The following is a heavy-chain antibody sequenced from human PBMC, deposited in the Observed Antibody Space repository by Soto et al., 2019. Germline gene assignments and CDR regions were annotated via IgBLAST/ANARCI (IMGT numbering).Heavy chain of an antibody. CDR1: GYTFTLYS. D-gene: IGHD1-26*01. J-gene: IGHJ4*02. CDR2: INAGTGDT. CDR3: ARDPVKSPYCPAY. V-gene: IGHV1-3*01. Sequence: QVKLVQSGAEVKKPGASVNVSCKTSGYTFTLYSIHWVRQAPGQRLEWMGWINAGTGDTEYSQRLQGRVSITRDTSANIVYMELSSLRSDDTAIYYCARDPVKSPYCPAYWGQGTLVPVSS.